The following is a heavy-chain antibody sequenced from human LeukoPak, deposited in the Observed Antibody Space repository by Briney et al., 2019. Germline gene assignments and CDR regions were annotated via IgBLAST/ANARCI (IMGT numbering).Heavy chain of an antibody. CDR1: GFIFSSYA. CDR2: ISGSGGST. Sequence: GGSLRLSCAASGFIFSSYAMSWVRQAPGQGLEWVSAISGSGGSTYYADSVKGRFTISRDNSKNTLYLQMNSLRAEDTAVYYCAKEVGYDSSGYDDYWGQGTLVIVSS. J-gene: IGHJ4*02. CDR3: AKEVGYDSSGYDDY. D-gene: IGHD3-22*01. V-gene: IGHV3-23*01.